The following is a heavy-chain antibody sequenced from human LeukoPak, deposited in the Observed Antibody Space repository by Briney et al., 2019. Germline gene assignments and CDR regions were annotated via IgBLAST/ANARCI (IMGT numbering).Heavy chain of an antibody. J-gene: IGHJ4*02. V-gene: IGHV3-23*01. Sequence: GGSLRLSCVASGSTFGSYAMNWVRQAPGKGLEWVSAIDTSGGTRYYADSVKGRFTVSRDNSKNTLSLQMNSLGAEDTAVYYCVSRGYGHTWGPGALVTVSS. CDR2: IDTSGGTR. D-gene: IGHD5-18*01. CDR1: GSTFGSYA. CDR3: VSRGYGHT.